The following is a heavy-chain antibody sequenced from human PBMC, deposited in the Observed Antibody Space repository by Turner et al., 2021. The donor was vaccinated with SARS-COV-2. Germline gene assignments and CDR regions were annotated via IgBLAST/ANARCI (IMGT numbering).Heavy chain of an antibody. Sequence: QVQLVQSGAEVKKPGASVKVSCKVSGYTLTELSMHWVRQAPGKGLEWMGGVDPEDVETIYAQKFQGRFTMTEDTSTDKAYMELSSLRSEDTAVYYCATVFAVAGLSYGMDVWGQGTTVTVSS. CDR3: ATVFAVAGLSYGMDV. J-gene: IGHJ6*02. V-gene: IGHV1-24*01. CDR1: GYTLTELS. CDR2: VDPEDVET. D-gene: IGHD6-19*01.